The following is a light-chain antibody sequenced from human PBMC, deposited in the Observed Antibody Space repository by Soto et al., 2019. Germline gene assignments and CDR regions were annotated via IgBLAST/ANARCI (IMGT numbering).Light chain of an antibody. CDR3: QQYYIGRT. CDR1: QGIRND. Sequence: IQMTQYTSSLSASVGDRVTITCRASQGIRNDLGWYQQKPGKAPKLLIYAASSLQSGVPSRFSGSGSGTDFTLTISSLQAEDVATYYCQQYYIGRTFGQGTKVDIK. J-gene: IGKJ1*01. V-gene: IGKV1-6*01. CDR2: AAS.